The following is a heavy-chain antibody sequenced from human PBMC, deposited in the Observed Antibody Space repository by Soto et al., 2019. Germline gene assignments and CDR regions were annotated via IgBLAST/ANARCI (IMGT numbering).Heavy chain of an antibody. Sequence: GGSLRLSCAASGFTFSSYSMNWVRQAPGKGLEWVSYISSSSSTIYYADSVKGRFTISRDNAKNSLYLQMNSLRDEDTAVYYCARDGHSGYDSIWLDPTYYYYYGMDVWGQGTTVTVSS. CDR2: ISSSSSTI. J-gene: IGHJ6*02. V-gene: IGHV3-48*02. CDR3: ARDGHSGYDSIWLDPTYYYYYGMDV. CDR1: GFTFSSYS. D-gene: IGHD5-12*01.